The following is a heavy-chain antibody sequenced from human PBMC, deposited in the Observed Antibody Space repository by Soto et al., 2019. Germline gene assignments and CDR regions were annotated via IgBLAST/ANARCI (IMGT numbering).Heavy chain of an antibody. D-gene: IGHD3-16*01. CDR1: GLSFSGYY. J-gene: IGHJ4*02. V-gene: IGHV4-34*01. CDR2: INHSGST. CDR3: ARGYDYGMYYFDY. Sequence: XETLALTCSVDGLSFSGYYWSWIRQPPGKGLEWIGEINHSGSTNYNPSLKSRVTISVDTSKNQFSLKLSSVTAADTAVYYCARGYDYGMYYFDYWGQGTLVTVSS.